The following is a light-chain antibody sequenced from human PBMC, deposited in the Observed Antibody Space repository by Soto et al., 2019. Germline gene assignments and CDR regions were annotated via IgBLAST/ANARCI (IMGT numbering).Light chain of an antibody. CDR3: QQSYSTPYT. CDR1: QSINRY. J-gene: IGKJ2*01. Sequence: PVTQSPSSLSASVGDRVTVTCRASQSINRYLNWYQQKPGKAPKLLIYAASSLQSGVPSRFSGSGSGTDFTLTISTLQPEDSATYYCQQSYSTPYTFGQGTKLEIK. V-gene: IGKV1-39*01. CDR2: AAS.